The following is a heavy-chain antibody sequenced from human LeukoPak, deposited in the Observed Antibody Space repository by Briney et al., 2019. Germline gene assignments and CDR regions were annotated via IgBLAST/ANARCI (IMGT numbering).Heavy chain of an antibody. J-gene: IGHJ4*02. V-gene: IGHV4-4*07. D-gene: IGHD3-16*02. CDR3: ARMGLNPLGYPTYFDY. Sequence: SETLSLTCTVSGGSISSYYWSWIRQPAGKGLEWIGRIYTSGSTNYNPSLKSRVTMSVDMSKNQFSLKLSSVTAADTAVYYCARMGLNPLGYPTYFDYWGQGTLVTVSS. CDR2: IYTSGST. CDR1: GGSISSYY.